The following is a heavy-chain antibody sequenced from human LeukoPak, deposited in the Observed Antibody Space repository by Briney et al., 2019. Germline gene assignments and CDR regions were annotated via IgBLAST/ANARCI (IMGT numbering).Heavy chain of an antibody. J-gene: IGHJ5*02. CDR3: ARRYCSGGSCYSRWFDP. CDR2: IYPGDSDT. V-gene: IGHV5-51*01. Sequence: GESLKISCKGSGYSFTSYWIGWVRQMPRKGLEWMGIIYPGDSDTRYSPSFQGQVTISADKSISTAYLQWSSLKASDTAMYYCARRYCSGGSCYSRWFDPWGQGTLVTVSS. D-gene: IGHD2-15*01. CDR1: GYSFTSYW.